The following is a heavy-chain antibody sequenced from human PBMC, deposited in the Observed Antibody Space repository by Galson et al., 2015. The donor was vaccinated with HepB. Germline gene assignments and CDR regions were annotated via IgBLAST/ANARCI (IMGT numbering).Heavy chain of an antibody. CDR3: ARALTSYDFWSGYYMGYYYYYMDV. J-gene: IGHJ6*03. CDR1: GYTFTSYD. V-gene: IGHV1-8*01. CDR2: MNPNSGNT. D-gene: IGHD3-3*01. Sequence: SCKASGYTFTSYDINWVRQATGQGLEWMGWMNPNSGNTGYAQKFQGRVTMTRNTSISTAYMELSSLRSEDTAVYYCARALTSYDFWSGYYMGYYYYYMDVWGKGTTVTVSS.